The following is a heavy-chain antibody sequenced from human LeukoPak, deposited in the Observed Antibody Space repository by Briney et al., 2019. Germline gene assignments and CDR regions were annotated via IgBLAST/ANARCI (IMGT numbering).Heavy chain of an antibody. V-gene: IGHV5-51*01. D-gene: IGHD3-10*01. CDR1: GYSFTSYW. Sequence: GESLKISCKGSGYSFTSYWIGWVRQMPGKGLEWMGIIYPGDSDTRYSPSFQGQVTISADKSISTAYLQWSSLKASDTAMYYCARLGSSGSYLGNFDYWGQGTLVTVSS. CDR3: ARLGSSGSYLGNFDY. CDR2: IYPGDSDT. J-gene: IGHJ4*02.